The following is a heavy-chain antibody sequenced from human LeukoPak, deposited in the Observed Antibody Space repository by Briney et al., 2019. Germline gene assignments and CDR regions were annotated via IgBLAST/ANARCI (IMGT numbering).Heavy chain of an antibody. CDR3: AREVDEAFDI. V-gene: IGHV3-21*01. Sequence: PGGSLRLSCVVSRYTIISHSMNWVRQAPGNGLEWVSSISENSKDIFYVDSVKGRFTISRDNAKNSLYLDINRLRGDDTAVHYRAREVDEAFDISVDGTIVTASP. CDR1: RYTIISHS. CDR2: ISENSKDI. J-gene: IGHJ3*02.